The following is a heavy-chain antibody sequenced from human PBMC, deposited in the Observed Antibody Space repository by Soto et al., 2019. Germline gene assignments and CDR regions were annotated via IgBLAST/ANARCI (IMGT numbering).Heavy chain of an antibody. D-gene: IGHD6-13*01. V-gene: IGHV2-5*02. CDR3: AQLFCAASGTRYYFDY. J-gene: IGHJ4*02. Sequence: QITLKESGPTLVKPTQTLTLTCTFSGFSFTTDGMGVGWIRQPPGKALEWLALIYLDDDKRYSPSLKSRLTITKDASRNQVVLTLTNMDPADTATYCCAQLFCAASGTRYYFDYWGQGTLVTVSS. CDR2: IYLDDDK. CDR1: GFSFTTDGMG.